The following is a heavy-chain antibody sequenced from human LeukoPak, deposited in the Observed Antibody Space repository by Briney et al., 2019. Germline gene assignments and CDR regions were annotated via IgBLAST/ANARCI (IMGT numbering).Heavy chain of an antibody. CDR3: ASHLGRWAAAGNGYLDY. D-gene: IGHD6-13*01. CDR1: GGSISSSSYY. V-gene: IGHV4-39*01. Sequence: TSETLSLTCTVSGGSISSSSYYWCWIRQPPGKGLEWIGSIYYSGSTYYNPSLKSRVTISVDTSKNQFSLKLSSVTAADTAVYYCASHLGRWAAAGNGYLDYWGQGTLVTVSS. CDR2: IYYSGST. J-gene: IGHJ4*02.